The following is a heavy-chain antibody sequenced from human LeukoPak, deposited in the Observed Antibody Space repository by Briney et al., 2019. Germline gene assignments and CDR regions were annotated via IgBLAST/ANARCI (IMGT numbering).Heavy chain of an antibody. D-gene: IGHD6-19*01. J-gene: IGHJ5*02. CDR2: INPNSGGT. Sequence: ASVKVSCKASGYTFTGYYLHWVRQAPGQGLEWMGWINPNSGGTNYAQKFQGRVTMTRDTSITTACMELSRLRSDDTAVYYCAKNLGAVAATNWFDPWGQGTLVTVSS. CDR3: AKNLGAVAATNWFDP. V-gene: IGHV1-2*02. CDR1: GYTFTGYY.